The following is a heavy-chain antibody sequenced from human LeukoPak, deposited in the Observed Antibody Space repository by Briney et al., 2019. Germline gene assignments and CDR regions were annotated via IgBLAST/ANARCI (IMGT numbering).Heavy chain of an antibody. J-gene: IGHJ5*02. Sequence: SETLSLTCTVSGGSISSSSYYWGWIRQPPGKGLEWIGSIYYSGSTYYNPSLKSRVTISVDTSKNQFSLKLSSVTAADTAVYYCARDHSSSWYRLGGGIWFDPWGQGTLVTVSS. CDR1: GGSISSSSYY. D-gene: IGHD6-13*01. CDR2: IYYSGST. CDR3: ARDHSSSWYRLGGGIWFDP. V-gene: IGHV4-39*07.